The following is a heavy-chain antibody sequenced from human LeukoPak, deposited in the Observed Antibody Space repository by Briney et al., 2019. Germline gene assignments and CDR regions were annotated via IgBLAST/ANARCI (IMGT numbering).Heavy chain of an antibody. D-gene: IGHD1-26*01. Sequence: GASVKVSCKASGYTFTSYGFSWVRQAPGQGLEWMGWISAYNGDTKYAQRYQGRVTLTTDTSTGTAHMELRSLRYDDTAVYYCARDYRARVGRHSDLGGECDYWGQGTLVTVSS. J-gene: IGHJ4*02. V-gene: IGHV1-18*01. CDR3: ARDYRARVGRHSDLGGECDY. CDR2: ISAYNGDT. CDR1: GYTFTSYG.